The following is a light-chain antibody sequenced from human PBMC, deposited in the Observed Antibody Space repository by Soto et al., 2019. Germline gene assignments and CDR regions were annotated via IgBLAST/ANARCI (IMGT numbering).Light chain of an antibody. CDR3: AAWDDRLSVV. J-gene: IGLJ2*01. V-gene: IGLV1-47*01. CDR1: SSNIGSNY. Sequence: QSVLTQPPSASATPGQRVTISCSGSSSNIGSNYVYWYQHLPGTAPKLLIYRDNQRPSGVPDRFSGSKSGTSAALAISGLRSEDEADYYCAAWDDRLSVVFGGGTKLTV. CDR2: RDN.